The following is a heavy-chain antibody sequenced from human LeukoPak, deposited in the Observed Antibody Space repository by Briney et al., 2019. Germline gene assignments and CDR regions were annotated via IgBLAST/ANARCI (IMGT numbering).Heavy chain of an antibody. V-gene: IGHV4-30-4*08. Sequence: PSETLSLTCTVSGGSISSGDYYWSWIRQPPGKGLEWIGYIYYSGSTYYNPSLRSRVTISVDTSKNQLSLKLSSVTAADTAVYYCARRLPHWYFDLWGRGTLVTVSS. CDR3: ARRLPHWYFDL. D-gene: IGHD2-21*02. CDR1: GGSISSGDYY. J-gene: IGHJ2*01. CDR2: IYYSGST.